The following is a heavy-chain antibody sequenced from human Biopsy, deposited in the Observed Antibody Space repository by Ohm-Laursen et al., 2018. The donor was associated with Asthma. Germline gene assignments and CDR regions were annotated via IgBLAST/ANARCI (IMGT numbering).Heavy chain of an antibody. CDR2: ISFDPLNK. D-gene: IGHD6-13*01. V-gene: IGHV3-30*03. J-gene: IGHJ6*02. Sequence: LRLSCTASGFTLSSYVMHWVRQAPGKGLDWVALISFDPLNKQYADWVRGRFTVSRDSSKNTLYLQMNSLRADDTAVYYCARVPVAAAGPYYYGMDVWGQGTAVTVSS. CDR1: GFTLSSYV. CDR3: ARVPVAAAGPYYYGMDV.